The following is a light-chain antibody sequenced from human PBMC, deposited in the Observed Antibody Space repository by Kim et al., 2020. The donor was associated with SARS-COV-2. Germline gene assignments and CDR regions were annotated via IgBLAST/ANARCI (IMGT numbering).Light chain of an antibody. Sequence: QAVVTQEPSLTVSPGGTVTLTCGSSTGAVTSGHYPYWFQQKPGQAPRTLIYDTSNKHSWTPARFSGSLLGGKAALILSGAQPEDEAEYYCLLSYSGARQVFGGGTQLTVL. CDR2: DTS. J-gene: IGLJ3*02. V-gene: IGLV7-46*01. CDR1: TGAVTSGHY. CDR3: LLSYSGARQV.